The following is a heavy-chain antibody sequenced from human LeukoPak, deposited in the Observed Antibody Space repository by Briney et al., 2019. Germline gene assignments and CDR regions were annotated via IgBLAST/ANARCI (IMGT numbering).Heavy chain of an antibody. Sequence: PGGSLRLSCAVSGFSVDYSYMTWVRQAPGKGLEWVSIIYSGDSTYYADSVKGRFTISRHNSKNTLYLQMNSLRVDDTAVYYCAREGVVGAFVIWGQGTMVTVSS. CDR1: GFSVDYSY. D-gene: IGHD2-15*01. CDR3: AREGVVGAFVI. V-gene: IGHV3-53*04. J-gene: IGHJ3*02. CDR2: IYSGDST.